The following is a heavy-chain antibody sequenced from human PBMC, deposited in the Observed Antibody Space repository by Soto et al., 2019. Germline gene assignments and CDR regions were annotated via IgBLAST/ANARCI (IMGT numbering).Heavy chain of an antibody. Sequence: GGSLRLFCATSGLPFSYAWMSWVRQVPGKGLEWVGRIKKKADGGTTDYAAPVKGRFTISRDDFRNTLYPQMNNLKTEDTAVYYCATETLPMSRGVLDYWGQGTLVTVSS. V-gene: IGHV3-15*01. CDR3: ATETLPMSRGVLDY. J-gene: IGHJ4*02. D-gene: IGHD3-10*01. CDR1: GLPFSYAW. CDR2: IKKKADGGTT.